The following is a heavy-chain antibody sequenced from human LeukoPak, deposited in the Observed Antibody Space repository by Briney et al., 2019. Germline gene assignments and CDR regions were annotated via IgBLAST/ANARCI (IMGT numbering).Heavy chain of an antibody. CDR3: ARDRIAAAGYYYYYGMDV. Sequence: GGSLRLSCAASNFTFGSYGMNWVRHVPGKGLEWVAVISYDGSNKYYADSVKGRFTISRDNSKNTLYLQMNSLRAEDTAVYYCARDRIAAAGYYYYYGMDVRGQGTTVTVSS. V-gene: IGHV3-33*05. D-gene: IGHD6-13*01. J-gene: IGHJ6*02. CDR2: ISYDGSNK. CDR1: NFTFGSYG.